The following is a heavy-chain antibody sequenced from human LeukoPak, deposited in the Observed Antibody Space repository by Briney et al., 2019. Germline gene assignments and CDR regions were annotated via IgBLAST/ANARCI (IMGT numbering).Heavy chain of an antibody. V-gene: IGHV4-39*01. CDR2: IYYSGST. CDR1: GGSISSSSHY. D-gene: IGHD3-16*02. J-gene: IGHJ4*02. CDR3: ARLDYVWGSYRNYYFDY. Sequence: KPSETLSLTCTVSGGSISSSSHYWGWIRQPPGKGLEWIGSIYYSGSTYYNPSLKSRVTISVDTSKNQFSLKLSSVTAADTAVYYCARLDYVWGSYRNYYFDYWGQGTLVTVSS.